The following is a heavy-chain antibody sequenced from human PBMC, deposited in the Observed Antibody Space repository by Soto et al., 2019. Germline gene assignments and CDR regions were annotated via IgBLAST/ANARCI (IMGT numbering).Heavy chain of an antibody. V-gene: IGHV4-4*02. CDR1: SGSISSNNW. CDR2: IYHSGNT. Sequence: QVQLQESGPGLVEPSGTLSLTCAVSSGSISSNNWWSWVRQPPRKGLEWIGQIYHSGNTNYNPSLKSGVTISIDTSKNQFSLRLTAVTAADTAVYYCARGKGGDSTLNWFDPWGQGTLVTVSS. D-gene: IGHD4-17*01. J-gene: IGHJ5*02. CDR3: ARGKGGDSTLNWFDP.